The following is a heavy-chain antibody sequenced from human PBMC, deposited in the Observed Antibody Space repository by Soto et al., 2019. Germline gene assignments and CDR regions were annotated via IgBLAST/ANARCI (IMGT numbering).Heavy chain of an antibody. D-gene: IGHD3-22*01. CDR2: IFHTGST. J-gene: IGHJ4*02. CDR1: GGSISSRNW. CDR3: ARAGDSSGYGDY. V-gene: IGHV4-4*02. Sequence: QVQLQESGPGLVKPSGTLSLTCAVSGGSISSRNWWSWVRQPPGQGLEWIGEIFHTGSTNYSPSLKSRVTISVDKSKNQFSLRLSSVTAADTAVYYCARAGDSSGYGDYWGQGTVVTVSS.